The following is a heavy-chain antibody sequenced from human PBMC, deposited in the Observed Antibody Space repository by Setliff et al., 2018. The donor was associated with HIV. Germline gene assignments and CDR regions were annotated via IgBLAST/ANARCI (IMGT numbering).Heavy chain of an antibody. CDR3: ATDRREHPYAFDI. J-gene: IGHJ3*02. CDR1: GYTFTGYY. V-gene: IGHV1-2*02. D-gene: IGHD1-26*01. CDR2: INPNSGGT. Sequence: ASVKVSCKASGYTFTGYYMHWVRQAPGQGLEWMGWINPNSGGTIYAEKFQGRVTITADTSTDTAYMELSSLRSEDTAVYYCATDRREHPYAFDIWGQGTMVTVSS.